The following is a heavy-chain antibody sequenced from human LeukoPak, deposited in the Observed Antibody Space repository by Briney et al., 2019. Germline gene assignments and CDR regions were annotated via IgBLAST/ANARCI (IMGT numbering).Heavy chain of an antibody. D-gene: IGHD3-10*01. V-gene: IGHV3-NL1*01. CDR1: GFTFSSYA. J-gene: IGHJ4*02. Sequence: GGSLRLSCAASGFTFSSYAMHWVRQAPGKGLEWVSIIYSGGSTHYADSVKGRFTISRDNSKNTMYLQMNSLRAEDTAVYYCAKEYDSGGYGANFDYWGQGTLVTVSS. CDR2: IYSGGST. CDR3: AKEYDSGGYGANFDY.